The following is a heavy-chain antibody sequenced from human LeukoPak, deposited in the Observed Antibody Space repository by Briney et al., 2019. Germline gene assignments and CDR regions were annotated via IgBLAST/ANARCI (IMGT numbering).Heavy chain of an antibody. Sequence: SGGSLRLYCAASGFTFDDYGMSWGRQAPGKGLEWVSGINWNGGSTGYADSVKGRFTISRDNAKNSLYLQMNSLRAEDTALYHCARGELELDYWGQGTLVTVSS. CDR1: GFTFDDYG. D-gene: IGHD1-1*01. CDR2: INWNGGST. V-gene: IGHV3-20*01. CDR3: ARGELELDY. J-gene: IGHJ4*02.